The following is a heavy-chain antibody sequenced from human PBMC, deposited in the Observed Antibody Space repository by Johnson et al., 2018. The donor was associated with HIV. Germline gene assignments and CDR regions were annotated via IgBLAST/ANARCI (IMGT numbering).Heavy chain of an antibody. CDR3: AKDRFMFLENPVDGFDV. CDR1: GFTFSTYW. V-gene: IGHV3-30*02. D-gene: IGHD3-3*01. J-gene: IGHJ3*01. Sequence: QVQLVESGGGLVEPGGSLRLSCAASGFTFSTYWMSWVRQAPGKGLEWVAFIRYDGSNKYYADSVWGLFTISRDNSNSTLFLQMNSLRAEDTAMYYCAKDRFMFLENPVDGFDVWGEGTMVTLSS. CDR2: IRYDGSNK.